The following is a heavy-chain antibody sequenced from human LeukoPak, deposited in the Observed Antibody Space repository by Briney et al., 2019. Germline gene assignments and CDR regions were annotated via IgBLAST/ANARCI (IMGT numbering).Heavy chain of an antibody. CDR3: ARSQYDYIWGNYRNPDY. CDR1: GYTFTRYG. V-gene: IGHV1-18*01. D-gene: IGHD3-16*02. J-gene: IGHJ4*02. CDR2: ISAYNGNT. Sequence: ASVKVSCKASGYTFTRYGITWVRQAPGQGLEWMGWISAYNGNTNYAQKVQGRVTMTTDTSTSTAYMELRSLRYDDTAVYYCARSQYDYIWGNYRNPDYWGQGTLVTVSS.